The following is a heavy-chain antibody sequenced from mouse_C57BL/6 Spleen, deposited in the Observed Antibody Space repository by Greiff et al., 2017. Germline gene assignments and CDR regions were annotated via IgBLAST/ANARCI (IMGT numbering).Heavy chain of an antibody. CDR1: GYTFTSYW. D-gene: IGHD2-1*01. CDR2: IDPSDSYT. CDR3: ARVYSWYFDV. Sequence: HVQLQQPGAELVRPGTSVKLSCKASGYTFTSYWMHWVKQRPGQGLEWIGVIDPSDSYTNYNQKFKGKATLTVDTSSSTAYMQLSSLTSEDSAVYYCARVYSWYFDVWGTGTTVTVSS. V-gene: IGHV1-59*01. J-gene: IGHJ1*03.